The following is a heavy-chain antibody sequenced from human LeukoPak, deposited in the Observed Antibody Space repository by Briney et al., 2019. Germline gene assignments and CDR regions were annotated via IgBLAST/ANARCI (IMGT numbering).Heavy chain of an antibody. V-gene: IGHV1-46*01. J-gene: IGHJ4*02. CDR1: GYTFTSYY. CDR2: INPSGGST. Sequence: ASVKVSCKASGYTFTSYYMHWVRQAPGQGLEWMGIINPSGGSTSYAQKFQGRVTMTRDMSTSTVYMELSSLRSEDTAVYYCAREGIAHYYDSSGYVDYWGQGTLVTVSS. D-gene: IGHD3-22*01. CDR3: AREGIAHYYDSSGYVDY.